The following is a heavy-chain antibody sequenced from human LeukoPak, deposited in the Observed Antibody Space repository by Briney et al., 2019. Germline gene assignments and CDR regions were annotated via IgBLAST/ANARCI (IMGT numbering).Heavy chain of an antibody. V-gene: IGHV1-18*04. J-gene: IGHJ6*02. CDR1: GYTFTSYG. Sequence: VASVKVSCKASGYTFTSYGISWVRQAPGQGLEWVGWISAYNGNTNYAQKLQGRVTMTTDTSTSTAYMELRSLRSDDTAVYYCARGGGYCSGGSCYSPRHYYYYGMDVWGQGTTVTVS. D-gene: IGHD2-15*01. CDR3: ARGGGYCSGGSCYSPRHYYYYGMDV. CDR2: ISAYNGNT.